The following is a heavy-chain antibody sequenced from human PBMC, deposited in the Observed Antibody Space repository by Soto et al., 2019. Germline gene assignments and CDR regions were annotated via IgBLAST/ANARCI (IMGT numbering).Heavy chain of an antibody. CDR2: ISYDGSNK. CDR3: ARGGSSGWYFDY. Sequence: QVQLVESGGGVVQPGRSLRLSCAASGFTFSSYAMHWVRQAPGKGLEWVAVISYDGSNKYYADSVKGRFTISRDNSKNTLYLQMNSLRAEDTAVYYCARGGSSGWYFDYWGQGTLVTVSS. V-gene: IGHV3-30-3*01. D-gene: IGHD6-19*01. J-gene: IGHJ4*02. CDR1: GFTFSSYA.